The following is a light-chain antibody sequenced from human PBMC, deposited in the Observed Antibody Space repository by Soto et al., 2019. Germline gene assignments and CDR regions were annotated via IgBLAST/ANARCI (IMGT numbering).Light chain of an antibody. CDR2: AAS. J-gene: IGKJ4*01. CDR3: LQHNTYPLT. Sequence: DIQMTQSPSSLSASVGDTVTITCRASQDIINDLAWYQQKPGKAPQRLIHAASSLQGGVPSRFSGSGSGTEFTLTISSLQPEDFETYYWLQHNTYPLTFGGGTNVEIK. CDR1: QDIIND. V-gene: IGKV1-17*01.